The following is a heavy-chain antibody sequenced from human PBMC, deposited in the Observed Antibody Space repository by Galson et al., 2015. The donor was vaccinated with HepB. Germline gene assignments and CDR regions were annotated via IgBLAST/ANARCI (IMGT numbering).Heavy chain of an antibody. J-gene: IGHJ3*02. CDR1: GYTFTSYY. CDR2: INPSGGST. CDR3: ARALWFGELHDAFDI. Sequence: SVKVPCKASGYTFTSYYMHWVRQAPGQGLEWMGIINPSGGSTSYAQKLQGRVTMTRDTSTSTVYMELSSLRSEDTAVYYCARALWFGELHDAFDIWGQGTMVTVSS. D-gene: IGHD3-10*01. V-gene: IGHV1-46*04.